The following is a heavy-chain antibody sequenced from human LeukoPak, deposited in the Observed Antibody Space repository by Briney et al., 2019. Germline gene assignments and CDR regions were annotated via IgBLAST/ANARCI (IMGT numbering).Heavy chain of an antibody. Sequence: SETLSLTCAVYGGSFSGYYWSWIRQPPGKGLEWIGEINHSGSINYNPSLKSRVTISVDTSKNQFSLKPSSVTAADTAVYYCARGLYFGYWGQGTLVTVSS. J-gene: IGHJ4*02. V-gene: IGHV4-34*01. CDR3: ARGLYFGY. CDR1: GGSFSGYY. CDR2: INHSGSI.